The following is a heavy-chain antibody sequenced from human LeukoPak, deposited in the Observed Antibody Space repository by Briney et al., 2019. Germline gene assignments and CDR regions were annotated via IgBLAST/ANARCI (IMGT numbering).Heavy chain of an antibody. Sequence: IPSETLSLTCAVYGGSFSGYYWSWIRQPPGKGLEWIGEINHSGSTNYNPFRKSRVTISVDTSKNQFSLRLSSLTTADTAVYYFARVYSGSYNYWGQGNLVTVSS. CDR2: INHSGST. J-gene: IGHJ4*02. CDR1: GGSFSGYY. D-gene: IGHD1-26*01. V-gene: IGHV4-34*01. CDR3: ARVYSGSYNY.